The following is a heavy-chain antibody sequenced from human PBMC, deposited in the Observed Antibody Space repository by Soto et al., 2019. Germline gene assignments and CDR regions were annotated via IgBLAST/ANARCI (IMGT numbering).Heavy chain of an antibody. D-gene: IGHD6-19*01. J-gene: IGHJ4*02. CDR3: ARDCAGYSSGWYQRGGFDY. Sequence: QVQLVECGGGVVQPGMSLRLSCAASGFTFSSYGMHWVRQAPGKGLEWVAVIWYDGSNKYYADSVKGRFTISRDNSKNTLYLQMNSLRAEDTAVYYCARDCAGYSSGWYQRGGFDYWGQGTLVNVSS. CDR1: GFTFSSYG. CDR2: IWYDGSNK. V-gene: IGHV3-33*01.